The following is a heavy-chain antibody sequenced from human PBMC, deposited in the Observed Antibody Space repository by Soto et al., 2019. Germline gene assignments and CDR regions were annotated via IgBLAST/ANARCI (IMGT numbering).Heavy chain of an antibody. CDR1: GFTFSSYW. Sequence: GGSLRLSCAASGFTFSSYWMHWVRQAPGKGLVWVSHINSDGSSTNYADSVKGRFTISRDNAKNTLYLQMNSLRAEDTAVYYCARATGSGYYFYWGQGTLVTVSS. CDR2: INSDGSST. D-gene: IGHD3-3*01. CDR3: ARATGSGYYFY. J-gene: IGHJ4*02. V-gene: IGHV3-74*01.